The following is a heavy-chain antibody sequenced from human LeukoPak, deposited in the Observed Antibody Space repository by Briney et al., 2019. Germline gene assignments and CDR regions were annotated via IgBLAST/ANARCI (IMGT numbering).Heavy chain of an antibody. D-gene: IGHD3-22*01. J-gene: IGHJ4*02. CDR2: IYDSGST. V-gene: IGHV4-39*07. CDR3: ARDVDRTYYYDSSGYGIFDY. Sequence: SETLSLTCTVSGGSISSSSYYWGWIRQPPGKGLEWIGSIYDSGSTYYNPSLKSRVTISVDTSKNQFSLKLSSVTAADTAVYYCARDVDRTYYYDSSGYGIFDYWGQGTLVTVSS. CDR1: GGSISSSSYY.